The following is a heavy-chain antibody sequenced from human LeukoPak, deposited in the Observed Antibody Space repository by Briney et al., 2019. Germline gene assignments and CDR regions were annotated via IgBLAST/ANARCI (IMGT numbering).Heavy chain of an antibody. Sequence: GGSLRLSCAASGFTFSSYEMDWIRQAPGKGLEWISYISNSGSTKYYADSVKGRFTISRDNAKNSLYLQVNSLRAEDTALYYCASGGIYYGAAFDFWGQGTLVTVSS. CDR3: ASGGIYYGAAFDF. CDR1: GFTFSSYE. V-gene: IGHV3-48*03. D-gene: IGHD1-26*01. J-gene: IGHJ4*02. CDR2: ISNSGSTK.